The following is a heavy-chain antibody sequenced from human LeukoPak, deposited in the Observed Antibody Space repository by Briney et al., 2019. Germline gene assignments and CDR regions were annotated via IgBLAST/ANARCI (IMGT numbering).Heavy chain of an antibody. CDR2: IKEDGGEK. Sequence: GGSLRLSCAADGFTFRKHWMSWVRQAMGKGLECVAKIKEDGGEKHYVDSVKGRFTISRDNTKNSLYLQMNSLRAEDTAVYYCARDVITMVRGVIKNYYYMDVWGKGTTVTVSS. CDR1: GFTFRKHW. V-gene: IGHV3-7*01. D-gene: IGHD3-10*01. CDR3: ARDVITMVRGVIKNYYYMDV. J-gene: IGHJ6*03.